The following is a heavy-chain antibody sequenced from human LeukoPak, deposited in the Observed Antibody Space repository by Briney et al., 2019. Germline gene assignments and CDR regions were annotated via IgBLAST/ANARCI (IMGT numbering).Heavy chain of an antibody. Sequence: PGGSLRLSCAVSGFTLSGSAMHWVRQASGKGLEWVGRIRSKASNYATAYAASVEGRFTISRDDSKNTAYLQMNSLRAEDTALYYCARIGSGGDAYWGQGTLVTVSS. D-gene: IGHD6-19*01. CDR1: GFTLSGSA. J-gene: IGHJ4*02. CDR2: IRSKASNYAT. V-gene: IGHV3-73*01. CDR3: ARIGSGGDAY.